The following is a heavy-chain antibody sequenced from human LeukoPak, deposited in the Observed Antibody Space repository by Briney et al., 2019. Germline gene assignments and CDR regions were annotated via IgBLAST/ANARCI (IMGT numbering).Heavy chain of an antibody. V-gene: IGHV4-4*07. Sequence: SETLSLTCTVSGGSISSYYWSWIRQPAGKGLEWIGRIYTRGSTNYNPSLKSRVTMSVDTSKNQFSLKLSSVTAADTAVYYCARGIAAAGTEWGGAYYYYMDVWGKGTTVTVSS. CDR2: IYTRGST. CDR1: GGSISSYY. J-gene: IGHJ6*03. CDR3: ARGIAAAGTEWGGAYYYYMDV. D-gene: IGHD6-13*01.